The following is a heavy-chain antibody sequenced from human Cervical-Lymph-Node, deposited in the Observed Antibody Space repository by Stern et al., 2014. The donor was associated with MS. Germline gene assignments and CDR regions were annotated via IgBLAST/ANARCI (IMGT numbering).Heavy chain of an antibody. D-gene: IGHD3-16*01. V-gene: IGHV3-9*01. CDR2: LGWNSEGR. CDR3: AKADDYAAGIDA. Sequence: QLVQSGGGMVQPGRSLRLSCEASGFKFDDFAMHWVRQAPGKGLEWVSGLGWNSEGRGYADSVQGRFTISRDNAKSSLYLQMNSLTAEDTALYYCAKADDYAAGIDAWGQGTLVVVSS. CDR1: GFKFDDFA. J-gene: IGHJ5*02.